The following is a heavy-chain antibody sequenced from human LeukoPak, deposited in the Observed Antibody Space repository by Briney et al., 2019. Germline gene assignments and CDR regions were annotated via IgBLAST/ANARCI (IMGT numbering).Heavy chain of an antibody. CDR1: RFTLSSYV. D-gene: IGHD3-16*01. V-gene: IGHV3-23*01. CDR2: ITGSGTGT. Sequence: GGSLRLSCAASRFTLSSYVMSWVRQAPGKGLEWVSSITGSGTGTFYADSVRRRFTISRHHPKKTVYLQMKRLRVEDTSVYYCGRGGGGFWGQGTLGTVSS. J-gene: IGHJ4*02. CDR3: GRGGGGF.